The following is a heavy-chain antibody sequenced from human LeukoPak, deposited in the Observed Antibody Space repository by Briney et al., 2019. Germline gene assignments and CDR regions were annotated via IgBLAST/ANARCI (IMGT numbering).Heavy chain of an antibody. CDR1: GFTFSSYA. J-gene: IGHJ4*02. V-gene: IGHV3-30-3*01. D-gene: IGHD2-15*01. CDR2: ISYDGSNK. Sequence: PGGSLRLSCAASGFTFSSYAMHWVRQAPGKGLEWVAVISYDGSNKYYADSVKGRFTISRDNSENALYLQMNSLRAEDTAVYYCAGDELLAPFDYWGQGTLVTVSS. CDR3: AGDELLAPFDY.